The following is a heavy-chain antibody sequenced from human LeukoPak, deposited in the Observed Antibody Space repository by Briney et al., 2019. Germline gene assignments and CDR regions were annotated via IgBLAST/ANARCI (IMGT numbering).Heavy chain of an antibody. D-gene: IGHD3-22*01. CDR1: GGTFSSYA. Sequence: ASVKVSCKASGGTFSSYAISWVRQAPGQGLEWMGGIIPIFGTANYAQKFQGRVTITADKSTSTAYMELSSLRSEDTAVYYCASRPALYYYDSSGDQGIDYWGQGTLVTVSS. V-gene: IGHV1-69*06. CDR3: ASRPALYYYDSSGDQGIDY. J-gene: IGHJ4*02. CDR2: IIPIFGTA.